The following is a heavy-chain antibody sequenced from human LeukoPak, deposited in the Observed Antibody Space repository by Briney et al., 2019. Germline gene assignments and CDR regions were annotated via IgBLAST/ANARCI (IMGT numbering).Heavy chain of an antibody. Sequence: GGSLRLSCAASGFTFSSYRMNWVRQAPGKGLEWVSSISSSSSYIYYADSVKGRFTISRDNAKNSLYLQMNSLRAEDTAVYYCAREKGYCSSTSCSHLPYYYYYGMDIWGQGTTVTVSS. J-gene: IGHJ6*02. CDR2: ISSSSSYI. V-gene: IGHV3-21*01. D-gene: IGHD2-2*01. CDR1: GFTFSSYR. CDR3: AREKGYCSSTSCSHLPYYYYYGMDI.